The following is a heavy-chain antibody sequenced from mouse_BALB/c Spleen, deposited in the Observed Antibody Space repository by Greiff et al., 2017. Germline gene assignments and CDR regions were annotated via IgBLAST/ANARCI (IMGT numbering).Heavy chain of an antibody. CDR2: ISTYYGDA. J-gene: IGHJ4*01. D-gene: IGHD1-1*01. Sequence: QVQLKQSGAELVRPGVSVKISCKGSGYTFTDYAMHWVKQSHAKSLEWIGVISTYYGDASYNQKFKGKATMTVDKSSSTAYMELARLTSEDSAIYYCASGTTVVATDYYAMDYWGQGTSVTVSS. CDR3: ASGTTVVATDYYAMDY. CDR1: GYTFTDYA. V-gene: IGHV1S137*01.